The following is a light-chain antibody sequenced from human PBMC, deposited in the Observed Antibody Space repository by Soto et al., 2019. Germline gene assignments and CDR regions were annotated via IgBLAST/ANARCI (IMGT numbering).Light chain of an antibody. V-gene: IGLV2-14*01. CDR3: ASYTSGSTRVV. Sequence: QSALTQPASVSASPGQSITISCTGSNNDIGYYNYVSWYQQHPNRAPKVIIFEVNSRPSGVSDRFFGSKCGNTASLTISDLRPEDEADYYCASYTSGSTRVVLGGGTKLTVL. J-gene: IGLJ3*02. CDR2: EVN. CDR1: NNDIGYYNY.